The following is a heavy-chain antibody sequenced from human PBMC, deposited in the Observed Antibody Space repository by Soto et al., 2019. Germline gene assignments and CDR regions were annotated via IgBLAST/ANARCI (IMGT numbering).Heavy chain of an antibody. Sequence: EVQLVESGGGLVQPGGSLTVSCAASGFTFSSSWMHWVRQAPGKGLVWVSRINSDGSTTTYADSVKGRFTISRDNGKNTLYLQMTILRAEDTALYYCGRALGSWADYWGQGTLVTVSS. V-gene: IGHV3-74*03. CDR1: GFTFSSSW. D-gene: IGHD6-13*01. J-gene: IGHJ4*02. CDR2: INSDGSTT. CDR3: GRALGSWADY.